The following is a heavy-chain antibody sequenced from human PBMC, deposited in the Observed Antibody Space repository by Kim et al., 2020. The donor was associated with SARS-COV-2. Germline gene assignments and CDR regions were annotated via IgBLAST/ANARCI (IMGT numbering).Heavy chain of an antibody. J-gene: IGHJ6*02. Sequence: GWSLRLSCAASGFTFDDYAMHWVRQAPGKGLEWVSGISWNSGSIGYADSVKGRFTISRDNAKNSLYLQMNSLRAEDTALYYCAKDLSYCSSTSCFYGMDVWGQGTTVTVSS. CDR1: GFTFDDYA. D-gene: IGHD2-2*01. CDR2: ISWNSGSI. CDR3: AKDLSYCSSTSCFYGMDV. V-gene: IGHV3-9*01.